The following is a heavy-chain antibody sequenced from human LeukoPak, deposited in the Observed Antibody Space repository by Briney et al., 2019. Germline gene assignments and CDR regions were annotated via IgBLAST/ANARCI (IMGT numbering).Heavy chain of an antibody. CDR3: AREIAVAGWYYFDY. D-gene: IGHD6-19*01. V-gene: IGHV3-30*03. Sequence: GRSLRLSCAASGFTFSSYGMHWVRQAPGKGLEWVAVISYDGSNKYYADSVKGRFTISRDNSKNTLYLQMNSLRAEDTAVYYCAREIAVAGWYYFDYWGQGTLVTVSS. J-gene: IGHJ4*02. CDR2: ISYDGSNK. CDR1: GFTFSSYG.